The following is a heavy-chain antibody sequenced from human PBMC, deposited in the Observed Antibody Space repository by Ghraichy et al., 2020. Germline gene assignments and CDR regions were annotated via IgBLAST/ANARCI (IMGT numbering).Heavy chain of an antibody. CDR2: TYYRSKWYN. D-gene: IGHD6-19*01. V-gene: IGHV6-1*01. J-gene: IGHJ6*02. CDR1: GDSVSSNSAA. CDR3: ARGTGYSSVDYYYYGMDV. Sequence: SQTLSLTCAISGDSVSSNSAAWNWIRQSPSRGLEWLGRTYYRSKWYNDYAVSVKSRITINPDTSKNQFSLQLNSVTPEDTAVYYCARGTGYSSVDYYYYGMDVWGQGTTVTVSS.